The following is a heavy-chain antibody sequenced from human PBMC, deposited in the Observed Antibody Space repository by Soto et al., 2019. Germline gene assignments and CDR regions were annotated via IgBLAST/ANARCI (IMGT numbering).Heavy chain of an antibody. V-gene: IGHV1-3*05. CDR3: ARAVDPRSWFDP. Sequence: QIQLVQSGAEEKKPGASVKVSCKASGYTFSSYTIHWVRQAPGQRLEWMGCINGGTGNTKYSQKFQDRVTFTRDTVASTAYMELISLISEDTAVFYCARAVDPRSWFDPWGLGTLVTVSS. CDR1: GYTFSSYT. J-gene: IGHJ5*02. CDR2: INGGTGNT. D-gene: IGHD5-12*01.